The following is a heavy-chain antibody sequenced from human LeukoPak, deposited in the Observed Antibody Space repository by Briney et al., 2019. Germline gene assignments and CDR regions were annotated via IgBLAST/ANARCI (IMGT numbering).Heavy chain of an antibody. CDR2: ISWNSGSI. Sequence: PGRSLRLSCAASGFTFDDYAMHWVRQAPGKGLEWVSGISWNSGSIGYADSVKGRFTISRDNAKNSLYLQMNSLRAEDMALYYCAKGFCSSASCYVDYWGQGTLVTVSS. D-gene: IGHD2-2*01. CDR3: AKGFCSSASCYVDY. CDR1: GFTFDDYA. J-gene: IGHJ4*02. V-gene: IGHV3-9*03.